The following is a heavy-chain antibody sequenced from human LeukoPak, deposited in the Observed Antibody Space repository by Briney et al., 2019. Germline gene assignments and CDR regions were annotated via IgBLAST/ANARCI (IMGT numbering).Heavy chain of an antibody. V-gene: IGHV4-59*01. CDR1: GGSIRSYY. J-gene: IGHJ5*02. Sequence: SETLSLTCTVSGGSIRSYYWSWIRQPPGKGLEWIGNIYNSGSTNYNPSLKSRVTISVDTSKNQFSLKLSSVTAADTAVYYCARGYCSGGICNWSDPWGQGTLVTVSS. CDR2: IYNSGST. D-gene: IGHD2-15*01. CDR3: ARGYCSGGICNWSDP.